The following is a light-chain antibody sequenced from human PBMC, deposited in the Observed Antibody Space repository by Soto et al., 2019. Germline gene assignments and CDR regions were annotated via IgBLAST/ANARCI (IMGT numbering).Light chain of an antibody. CDR1: QTISRW. CDR2: DAF. Sequence: DIQMTQSPSTLSGSVGDRVTITCRASQTISRWLAWYQLKLRKAPKLLIYDAFKSESGIPSWFSGSGSGTDFTLTISSLQPEDFANYYCQQSSSTHWTFGQGTKVDIK. J-gene: IGKJ1*01. CDR3: QQSSSTHWT. V-gene: IGKV1-5*01.